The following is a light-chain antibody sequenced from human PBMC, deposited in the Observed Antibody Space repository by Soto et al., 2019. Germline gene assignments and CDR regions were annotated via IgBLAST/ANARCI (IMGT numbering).Light chain of an antibody. Sequence: DVVVTQSPLSLPVTLGQPASISCRSSQSLVYSDGNTYLSWFHQRPGQSPRRLIYKVSNRDSGVPGRFSGSGSGTDFTLRISSVEAEDVGVSYCVQGSKWPATFGQGTNLEIK. CDR2: KVS. J-gene: IGKJ2*01. CDR3: VQGSKWPAT. V-gene: IGKV2-30*01. CDR1: QSLVYSDGNTY.